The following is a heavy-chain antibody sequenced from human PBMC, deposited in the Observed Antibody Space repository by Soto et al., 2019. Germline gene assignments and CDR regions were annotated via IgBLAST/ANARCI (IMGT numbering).Heavy chain of an antibody. CDR3: ARAPQIVAMGRPFDY. V-gene: IGHV4-34*01. J-gene: IGHJ4*02. Sequence: SETLSLTCAVYGGSLSGYSWNWIRQPPGKGLEWIGEINHSGSTNYNPSLKSRVTISLDTSKNQFSLRLTSLTAADTAVYFCARAPQIVAMGRPFDYWGQGILVTVSS. CDR2: INHSGST. D-gene: IGHD5-12*01. CDR1: GGSLSGYS.